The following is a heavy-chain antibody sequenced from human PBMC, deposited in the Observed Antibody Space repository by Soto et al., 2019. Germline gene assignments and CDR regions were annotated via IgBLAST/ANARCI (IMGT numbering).Heavy chain of an antibody. J-gene: IGHJ4*02. CDR2: ISSNSGTM. V-gene: IGHV3-48*01. D-gene: IGHD3-22*01. CDR1: RFTFSGYS. CDR3: ARDRFYYGSSGYYYFDY. Sequence: GSLRLSCAASRFTFSGYSMNWVCQAPGKGLEWVSYISSNSGTMYYADSVKSRFTISRDNAKNSLYLQMNSLRAEETAVYYCARDRFYYGSSGYYYFDYWGQGTLVTVSS.